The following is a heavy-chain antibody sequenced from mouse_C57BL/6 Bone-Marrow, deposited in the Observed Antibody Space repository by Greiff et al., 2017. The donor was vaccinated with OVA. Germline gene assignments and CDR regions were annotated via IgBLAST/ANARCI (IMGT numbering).Heavy chain of an antibody. CDR2: INPGSGGT. V-gene: IGHV1-54*01. J-gene: IGHJ2*01. D-gene: IGHD1-1*01. Sequence: QVQLQQSGAELVRPGTSVKVSCKASGYAFTNYLIEWVKQRPGQGLEWIGVINPGSGGTNYNEKFKGKATLTADKSSSTAYMQLSSLTSEDSAVYFCARWDYGSSPYYLDYWGQGTTLTVSS. CDR3: ARWDYGSSPYYLDY. CDR1: GYAFTNYL.